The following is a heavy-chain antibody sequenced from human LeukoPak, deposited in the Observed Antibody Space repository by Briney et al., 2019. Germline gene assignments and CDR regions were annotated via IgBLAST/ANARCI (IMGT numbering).Heavy chain of an antibody. CDR2: IKGDGSDN. Sequence: GGSPRLSCAASGFTFSSYWMSWVRQAPGKGLEWVANIKGDGSDNHYVDSVGGRFTISRDNAKNSLYLQMNSLRAEDTAVYYCARDLGYCRADYWGQGTLVTVSS. V-gene: IGHV3-7*04. D-gene: IGHD5-12*01. CDR3: ARDLGYCRADY. J-gene: IGHJ4*02. CDR1: GFTFSSYW.